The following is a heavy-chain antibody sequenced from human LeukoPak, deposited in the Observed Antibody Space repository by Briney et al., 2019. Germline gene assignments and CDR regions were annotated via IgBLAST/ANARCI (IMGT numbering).Heavy chain of an antibody. CDR1: GGSFSGYY. CDR2: INHSGST. CDR3: ARGDYDILTGLPY. J-gene: IGHJ4*02. D-gene: IGHD3-9*01. V-gene: IGHV4-34*01. Sequence: SETLSHTCAVYGGSFSGYYWSWIRQPPGKGLEWIGEINHSGSTNYNPSLKSRVTISVDTSKNQFSLKLSSVTAADTAVYYCARGDYDILTGLPYWGQGTLVTVSS.